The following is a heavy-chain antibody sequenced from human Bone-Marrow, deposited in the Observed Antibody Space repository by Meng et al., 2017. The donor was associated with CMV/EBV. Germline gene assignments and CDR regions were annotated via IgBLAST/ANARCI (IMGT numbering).Heavy chain of an antibody. D-gene: IGHD2-15*01. CDR3: AKGYCSGGSCLGYFDY. CDR1: YTFTGYY. V-gene: IGHV1-2*02. J-gene: IGHJ4*02. CDR2: INPNSGGT. Sequence: YTFTGYYLHWVRQAPRQGLEWMGWINPNSGGTNYAQKFQGRVTMTRDTSISTAYMELSRLRSDDTAVYYCAKGYCSGGSCLGYFDYWGQGTLVTVSS.